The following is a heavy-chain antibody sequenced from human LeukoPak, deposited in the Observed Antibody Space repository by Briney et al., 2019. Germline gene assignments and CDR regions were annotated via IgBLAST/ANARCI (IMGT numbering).Heavy chain of an antibody. CDR1: GGSISSYY. V-gene: IGHV4-59*08. Sequence: NTSETLSLTCTVSGGSISSYYWSWIRQPPGKGLEWIGYIYYSGSTNYNPSLKSRVTISVDTSKNQFSLKLSSVTAADTAVYYCARRPRVVGATYFDYWGQGTLVTVSS. J-gene: IGHJ4*02. CDR3: ARRPRVVGATYFDY. D-gene: IGHD2-15*01. CDR2: IYYSGST.